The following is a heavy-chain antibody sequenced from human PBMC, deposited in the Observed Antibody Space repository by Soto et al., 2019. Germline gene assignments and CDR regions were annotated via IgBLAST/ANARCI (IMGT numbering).Heavy chain of an antibody. CDR2: ISGSGGST. J-gene: IGHJ4*02. CDR3: AIFYSNYYFDY. CDR1: GFTFSSYA. D-gene: IGHD4-4*01. V-gene: IGHV3-23*01. Sequence: GGSLRLSCAASGFTFSSYAMSWVRQAPGKGLEWVSAISGSGGSTYYSDSVKGRFTISRDNSKNTLYLQMNSLRAEDTAVYYCAIFYSNYYFDYWGQGTLVTVSS.